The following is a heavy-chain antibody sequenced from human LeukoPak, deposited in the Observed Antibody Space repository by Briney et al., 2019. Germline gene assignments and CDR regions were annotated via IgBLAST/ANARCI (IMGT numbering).Heavy chain of an antibody. Sequence: GGSLRLSCAASGFTFSVYWMTWVRQAPGKGLEWVANIKQDGNEKYCVDSVKGRFTISRDNAKNSLYLQMNSLRAEDTAVYYCARYDFWSGSNFDYWGQGTLVTVSS. V-gene: IGHV3-7*03. J-gene: IGHJ4*02. CDR2: IKQDGNEK. CDR1: GFTFSVYW. D-gene: IGHD3/OR15-3a*01. CDR3: ARYDFWSGSNFDY.